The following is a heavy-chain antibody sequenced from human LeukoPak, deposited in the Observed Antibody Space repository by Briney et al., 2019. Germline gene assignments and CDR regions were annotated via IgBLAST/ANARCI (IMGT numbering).Heavy chain of an antibody. CDR3: ARGGRTRTYFGLTHYYYYYGMDV. J-gene: IGHJ6*02. V-gene: IGHV1-8*01. Sequence: ASVKVSCKASGYTFTSYDINWVRQATGQGLEWMGWMNPNSGNTGYAQKFQGRVTMTRNTSISTAYMELSSLRSEDTAVYYCARGGRTRTYFGLTHYYYYYGMDVWGQGTTVIVSS. CDR1: GYTFTSYD. CDR2: MNPNSGNT. D-gene: IGHD3-9*01.